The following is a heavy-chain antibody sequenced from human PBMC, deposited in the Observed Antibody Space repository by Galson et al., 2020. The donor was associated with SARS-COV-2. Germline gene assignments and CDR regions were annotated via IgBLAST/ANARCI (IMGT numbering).Heavy chain of an antibody. CDR1: GFTFSSYS. J-gene: IGHJ6*02. D-gene: IGHD6-13*01. CDR2: ISSSSSYI. CDR3: ARDRGSSWYFPGMDV. Sequence: GGSLRLSCAASGFTFSSYSMNWVRQAPGKGLEWVSSISSSSSYIYYADSVKGRFTISRDNAKNSLYLQMNSLRAEDTAVYYCARDRGSSWYFPGMDVWGQGTTVTVSS. V-gene: IGHV3-21*01.